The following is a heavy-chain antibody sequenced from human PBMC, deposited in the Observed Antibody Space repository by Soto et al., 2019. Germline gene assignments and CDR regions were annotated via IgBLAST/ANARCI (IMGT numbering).Heavy chain of an antibody. CDR3: AKDRGVGADYYGMDV. CDR1: GFTFDDYT. J-gene: IGHJ6*02. Sequence: PGVSLRLSCAASGFTFDDYTMHWVRQAPGKGLEWVSLISWDGGSTYYADSVKGRFTISRDNSKNSLYLQMNSLRTEDTALYYCAKDRGVGADYYGMDVWGQGTTVTVSS. D-gene: IGHD1-26*01. V-gene: IGHV3-43*01. CDR2: ISWDGGST.